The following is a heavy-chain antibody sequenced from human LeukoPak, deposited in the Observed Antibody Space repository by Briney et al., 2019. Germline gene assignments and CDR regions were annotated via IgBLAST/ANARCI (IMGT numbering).Heavy chain of an antibody. CDR1: GFTFSSYW. V-gene: IGHV3-7*01. CDR3: ARVGAVTDGAFDI. J-gene: IGHJ3*02. CDR2: IKQDGSEK. Sequence: GGSLRLSCAASGFTFSSYWMSWVRQAPGKGLEWVANIKQDGSEKYYVDSAKGRFTISRDNAKNSLYLQMNSLRAEDTAVYYCARVGAVTDGAFDIWGQGTMVTVSS. D-gene: IGHD4-17*01.